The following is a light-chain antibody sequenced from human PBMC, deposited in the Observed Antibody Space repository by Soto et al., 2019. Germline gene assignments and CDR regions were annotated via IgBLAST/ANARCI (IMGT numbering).Light chain of an antibody. CDR2: AAS. V-gene: IGKV1-9*01. CDR3: QHLNDYRYT. CDR1: QGISSS. Sequence: DIQLTQSPSFLSASVGDRVTITCRASQGISSSLAWYQHNPGKAPKLLIYAASTLQNGVPSSFSGRGSGTEFTLTISRLQPEDFATYYCQHLNDYRYTFGQGTKVEIK. J-gene: IGKJ2*01.